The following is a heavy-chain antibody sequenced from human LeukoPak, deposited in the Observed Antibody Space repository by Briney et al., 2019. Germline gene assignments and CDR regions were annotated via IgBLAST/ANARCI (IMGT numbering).Heavy chain of an antibody. D-gene: IGHD3-3*02. CDR3: ARVGLRGDLAL. CDR2: IYYSGST. Sequence: SETLSLTCTVSGGSISSHYWSWIRQPPGKGLEWIGYIYYSGSTNYNPSLKSRVTISVDTSKSQFSLKLRSVTAADTAVYYCARVGLRGDLALWGQGSLVPLPS. CDR1: GGSISSHY. V-gene: IGHV4-59*11. J-gene: IGHJ1*01.